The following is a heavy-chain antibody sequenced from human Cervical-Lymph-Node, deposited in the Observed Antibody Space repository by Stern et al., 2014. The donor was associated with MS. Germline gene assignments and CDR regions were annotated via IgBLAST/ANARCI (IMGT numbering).Heavy chain of an antibody. V-gene: IGHV5-51*01. CDR3: ARQLGHSNFLHY. CDR1: GYSFTNYW. D-gene: IGHD4-11*01. Sequence: PLVQSGAGVKRPGQSLKISCRASGYSFTNYWVAWVRQKPGKGLEWMGIIHPGDSEVRYSPSFQGRVTMSVDRSINTAYLQWSSLQPSDTAMYYCARQLGHSNFLHYWGQGVLVTVSS. CDR2: IHPGDSEV. J-gene: IGHJ4*02.